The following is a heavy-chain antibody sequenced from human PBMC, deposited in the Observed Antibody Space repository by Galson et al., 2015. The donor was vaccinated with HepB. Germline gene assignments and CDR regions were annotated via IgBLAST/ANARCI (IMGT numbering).Heavy chain of an antibody. D-gene: IGHD6-19*01. V-gene: IGHV3-11*06. Sequence: SLRLSCAASGFTFSDYYMSWIRQAPGKGLEWVSYISSSSSYTNYADSVKGRFTISRDNAKNSLHLQMNSLRAEDTAVYYCARDLGSGWRFFDYWGQGTLVTVSS. CDR3: ARDLGSGWRFFDY. J-gene: IGHJ4*02. CDR2: ISSSSSYT. CDR1: GFTFSDYY.